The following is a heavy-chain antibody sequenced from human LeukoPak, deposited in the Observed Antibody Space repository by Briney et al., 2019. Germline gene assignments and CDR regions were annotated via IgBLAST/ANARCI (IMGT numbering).Heavy chain of an antibody. D-gene: IGHD4-23*01. J-gene: IGHJ4*02. V-gene: IGHV1-18*01. CDR1: GYTFTSYG. CDR3: ARTADYGGNSDNLDY. Sequence: ASVKVSCKASGYTFTSYGISWVRQAPGQGLEWMGWISAYSGNTNYAQKLQGRVTMTTDTSTSTAYMELRSLRSDDTAVNYCARTADYGGNSDNLDYWGQGTLVTVSS. CDR2: ISAYSGNT.